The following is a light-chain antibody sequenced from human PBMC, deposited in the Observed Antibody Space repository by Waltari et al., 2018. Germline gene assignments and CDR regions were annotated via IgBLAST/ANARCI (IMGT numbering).Light chain of an antibody. V-gene: IGKV1-39*01. CDR3: QQSYGSPPT. Sequence: DIQLTQSPSSLSASVGDRVSITCRASQNIHTYLNWYQQIPGKAPRLLISAASNLQSGVPSRFSGSGSGTDFTLTVTSLHPEDFAAYYCQQSYGSPPTFGPWTKIHIK. CDR2: AAS. J-gene: IGKJ3*01. CDR1: QNIHTY.